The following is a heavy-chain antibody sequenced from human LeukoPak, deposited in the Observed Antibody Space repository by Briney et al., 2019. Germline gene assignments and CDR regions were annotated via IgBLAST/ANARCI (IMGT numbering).Heavy chain of an antibody. J-gene: IGHJ4*02. CDR2: VSYSGST. D-gene: IGHD5-24*01. V-gene: IGHV4-59*08. CDR1: GGSIGSYY. Sequence: SETLSLTCTVSGGSIGSYYWNWIRQPPGKGIEWIGYVSYSGSTTNNPSLKSRVTMSVDKAKNQFSLKLSSVTAADTAVYYCASHQPWMATTNFDYWGQGTLVTVSS. CDR3: ASHQPWMATTNFDY.